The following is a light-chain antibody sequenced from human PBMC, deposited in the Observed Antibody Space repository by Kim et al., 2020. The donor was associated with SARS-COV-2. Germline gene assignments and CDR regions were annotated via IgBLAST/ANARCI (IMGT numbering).Light chain of an antibody. Sequence: SASLGDRVTITCRASQCISTWLAWYQQKPGKAPKLLIYKASSLESGVPSRFSGSGSGTEFTLTISSLQPDDFATYYCQQYTNYRTFGQGTKVDI. V-gene: IGKV1-5*03. J-gene: IGKJ1*01. CDR2: KAS. CDR3: QQYTNYRT. CDR1: QCISTW.